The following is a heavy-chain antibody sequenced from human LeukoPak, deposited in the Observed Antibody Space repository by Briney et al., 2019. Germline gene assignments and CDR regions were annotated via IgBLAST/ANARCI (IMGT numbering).Heavy chain of an antibody. V-gene: IGHV3-53*01. CDR1: GFTVSSNY. Sequence: GGSLRLSCAASGFTVSSNYMSWVRQAPGKGLEWVSVIYSGGSTYYADSVKGRFTISRDNSKNTLYLQMNSLRAEDTAVYYCARDLVVPAATAALYYYYGMDDWGKGTTVTVSS. D-gene: IGHD2-2*01. J-gene: IGHJ6*04. CDR3: ARDLVVPAATAALYYYYGMDD. CDR2: IYSGGST.